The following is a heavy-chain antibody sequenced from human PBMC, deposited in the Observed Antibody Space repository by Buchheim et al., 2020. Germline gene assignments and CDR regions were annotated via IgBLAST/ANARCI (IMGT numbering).Heavy chain of an antibody. D-gene: IGHD4-17*01. V-gene: IGHV4-30-4*01. Sequence: QVQLQESGPGLVKPSQTLSLTCTVSGGSISSGDYYWGWIRQPPGKGLEWIGYIYYSGSTYYNPSLKSRVTISVDTSKNQFSLKLSSVTAADTAVYYCARDSMTSATETIYYYYYGMDVWGQGTT. CDR2: IYYSGST. CDR1: GGSISSGDYY. J-gene: IGHJ6*02. CDR3: ARDSMTSATETIYYYYYGMDV.